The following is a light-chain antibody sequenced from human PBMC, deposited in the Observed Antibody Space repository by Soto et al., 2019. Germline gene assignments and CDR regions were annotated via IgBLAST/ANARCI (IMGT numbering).Light chain of an antibody. CDR1: QSITRG. CDR3: HGWA. J-gene: IGKJ1*01. Sequence: DIQMTQFPSTLSASVGDNVTITCRASQSITRGLAWYQQKPGKAPKLLIYKASSLASGVPSRFSGSGSGTEFTLTISSLQPDDFATYYCHGWALGQGTKVDIK. V-gene: IGKV1-5*03. CDR2: KAS.